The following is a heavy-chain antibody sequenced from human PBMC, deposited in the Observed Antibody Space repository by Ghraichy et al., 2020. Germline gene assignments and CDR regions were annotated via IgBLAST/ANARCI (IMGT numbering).Heavy chain of an antibody. J-gene: IGHJ4*02. CDR3: AKDTCSGGSCYLDY. Sequence: GGSLRLSCAASGFTFSSYAMSWVRQAPGKGLEWVSAISGSGGSTYYADSVKGRFTISRDNSKNTLYLQMNSLRAEDTAVYYCAKDTCSGGSCYLDYWGQGTLVTVSS. V-gene: IGHV3-23*01. D-gene: IGHD2-15*01. CDR1: GFTFSSYA. CDR2: ISGSGGST.